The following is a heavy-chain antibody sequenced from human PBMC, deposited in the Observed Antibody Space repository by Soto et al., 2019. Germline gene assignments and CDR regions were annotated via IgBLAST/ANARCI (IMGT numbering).Heavy chain of an antibody. CDR2: IRSKANSYAT. J-gene: IGHJ5*02. D-gene: IGHD3-10*01. CDR3: TSPPAMVGGDLPP. Sequence: EVQLVESGGGLVQPGGSLKLSCAASGFTFSGSAMHWVRQASGKGLEWVGRIRSKANSYATAYAASVKGRFTISRDDSTNTAYMQMNSLKTEDTAVYYCTSPPAMVGGDLPPWGQGTLVTVSS. CDR1: GFTFSGSA. V-gene: IGHV3-73*02.